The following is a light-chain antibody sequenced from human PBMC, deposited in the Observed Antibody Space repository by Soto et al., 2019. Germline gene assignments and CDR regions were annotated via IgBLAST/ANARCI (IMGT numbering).Light chain of an antibody. Sequence: QSVLTQPPSASESPGQSVTISCTGTSSDVGAYHYVSWYQHHPGRAPKLLIYEVDKRPPGVPGRFSGSKSGNTASLTVSGLQADDEADYYCLSYGGNNNYVFGTGTKLTVL. CDR3: LSYGGNNNYV. V-gene: IGLV2-8*01. CDR1: SSDVGAYHY. J-gene: IGLJ1*01. CDR2: EVD.